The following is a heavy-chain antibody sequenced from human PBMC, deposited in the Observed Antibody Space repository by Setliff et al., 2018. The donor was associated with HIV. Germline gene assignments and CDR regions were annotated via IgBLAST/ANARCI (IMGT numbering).Heavy chain of an antibody. CDR3: ATDNGPSYSMDI. J-gene: IGHJ6*02. Sequence: PGGYLRLSCVASGFTFNNAWMNWVRQAPGKGLEWLGRIKKSSDGGKTDDASPVKGRFTISRDDSKNTLYLRMNSLKIEDTAVYFCATDNGPSYSMDIWGQGTTVTVSS. D-gene: IGHD2-21*01. V-gene: IGHV3-15*01. CDR2: IKKSSDGGKT. CDR1: GFTFNNAW.